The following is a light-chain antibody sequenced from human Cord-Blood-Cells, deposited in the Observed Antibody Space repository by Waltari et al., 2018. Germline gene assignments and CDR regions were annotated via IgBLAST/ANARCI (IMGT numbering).Light chain of an antibody. CDR3: QQYNSYSYT. Sequence: DIQMTQSPSTLSASVGDRVTITCRASQSISSWLAWYQQKPGKAPKLLIDKASSLESGFPSRFSGSGSGTEFTLTISSLQPDDFATYYCQQYNSYSYTFGQGTKLEIK. CDR2: KAS. CDR1: QSISSW. V-gene: IGKV1-5*03. J-gene: IGKJ2*01.